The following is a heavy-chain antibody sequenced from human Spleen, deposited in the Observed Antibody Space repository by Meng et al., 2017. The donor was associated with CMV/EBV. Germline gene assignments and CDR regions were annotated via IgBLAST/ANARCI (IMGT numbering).Heavy chain of an antibody. Sequence: GESLKISCGACRFTVSKHWMTWVRQAPGKGLEFMSEISKNGSEKDCVDCVRGPFTLSRDNTKTSPYLQMSSLKTEDTAVYYCVRWTTGRADYWGQGTMVTVSS. D-gene: IGHD1-26*01. CDR1: RFTVSKHW. CDR2: ISKNGSEK. V-gene: IGHV3-7*03. J-gene: IGHJ4*02. CDR3: VRWTTGRADY.